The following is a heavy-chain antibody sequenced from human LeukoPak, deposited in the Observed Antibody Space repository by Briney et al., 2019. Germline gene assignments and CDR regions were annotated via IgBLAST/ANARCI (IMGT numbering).Heavy chain of an antibody. CDR2: INPKIGGT. Sequence: ASVKDSCKASGYTFAGYYMHWVRQAPGQGLEWMGWINPKIGGTNYAQKFRGRVTMTRDTSISTAYMELSRLRSDDTAVYYCAREIGSGSFLDNWGQGTMVTVSS. V-gene: IGHV1-2*02. CDR3: AREIGSGSFLDN. J-gene: IGHJ4*02. D-gene: IGHD3-10*01. CDR1: GYTFAGYY.